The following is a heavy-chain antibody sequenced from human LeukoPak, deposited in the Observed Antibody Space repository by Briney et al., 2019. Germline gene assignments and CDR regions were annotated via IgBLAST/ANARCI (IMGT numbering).Heavy chain of an antibody. V-gene: IGHV3-20*04. CDR3: AREPGSWSPFDY. J-gene: IGHJ4*02. D-gene: IGHD6-13*01. CDR1: GFTFSSYA. Sequence: GGSLRLSCAASGFTFSSYAMSWVRQAPGKGLEWVSGINWNGGSTGYADSVKGRFTISRDNAKNSLYLQMNSLRAEDTALYYCAREPGSWSPFDYWGQGTLVTVSS. CDR2: INWNGGST.